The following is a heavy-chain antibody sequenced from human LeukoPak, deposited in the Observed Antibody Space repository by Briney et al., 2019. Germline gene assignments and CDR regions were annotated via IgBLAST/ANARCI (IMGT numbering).Heavy chain of an antibody. CDR1: GFTFSSYA. CDR3: AKVWTLYYYDSSGYPDY. D-gene: IGHD3-22*01. CDR2: ISGSGGST. Sequence: PGGSLRLSCAASGFTFSSYAMSWVRQAPGKGLEWVSAISGSGGSTYYADSVKGRFTISRDNSKNTLYLQMNSLRAEDTAVYYCAKVWTLYYYDSSGYPDYWGQGTLVTVSS. J-gene: IGHJ4*02. V-gene: IGHV3-23*01.